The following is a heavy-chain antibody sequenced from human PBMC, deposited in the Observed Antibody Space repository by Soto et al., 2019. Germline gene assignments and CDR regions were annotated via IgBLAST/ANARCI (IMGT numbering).Heavy chain of an antibody. J-gene: IGHJ4*02. CDR2: ISGSGGST. CDR3: VKDGNYYGSGTDY. CDR1: GFTFSSYA. V-gene: IGHV3-23*01. D-gene: IGHD3-10*01. Sequence: EAQLLESGGGLVQPGGSLRLSCAASGFTFSSYAMSWVRQAPGKGLEWVSTISGSGGSTYYADSVKGRFTISRDNSKNTLYLQMNSLRAEDTAIYYCVKDGNYYGSGTDYWGQGTLVTVSS.